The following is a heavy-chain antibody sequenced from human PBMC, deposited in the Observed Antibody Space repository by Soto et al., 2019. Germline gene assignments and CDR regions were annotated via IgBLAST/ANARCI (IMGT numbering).Heavy chain of an antibody. J-gene: IGHJ5*02. CDR1: GGTFSSYA. CDR3: ARSGSAAAGPRARKNWFDP. D-gene: IGHD6-13*01. CDR2: IIPIFGTA. V-gene: IGHV1-69*13. Sequence: SVKVSCKASGGTFSSYAISWVRQAPGQGLEWMGGIIPIFGTANYAQKFQGRVTITADESTSTAYMELSSLRSEDTAVYYCARSGSAAAGPRARKNWFDPWGQGTLVT.